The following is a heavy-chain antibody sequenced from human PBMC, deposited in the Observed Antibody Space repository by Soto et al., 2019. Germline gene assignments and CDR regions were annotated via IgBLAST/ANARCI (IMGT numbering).Heavy chain of an antibody. CDR2: VSFDGTNK. CDR1: GFTFSSHG. V-gene: IGHV3-30*18. J-gene: IGHJ1*01. D-gene: IGHD3-22*01. Sequence: GGSLRLSCTASGFTFSSHGMHWVRQAPGKGLEWVAVVSFDGTNKNYADSVRGRLTISRDNSKNTLYLQMSSLRAEDTAVYYCANGDSSGFEYFQSWGQGTLVTVSS. CDR3: ANGDSSGFEYFQS.